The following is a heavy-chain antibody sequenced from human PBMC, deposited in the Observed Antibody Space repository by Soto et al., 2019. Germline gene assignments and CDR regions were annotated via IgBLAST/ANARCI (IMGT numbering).Heavy chain of an antibody. Sequence: WGSLRLSCSASGFTFSSYGMHWFRQAPGKGLEWVAVIWYDGSNKYYADSVKGRFTISRDNSKNTLYLQMNSLRAEDTAVYYCARDEYYYDSSGSPFGYWGQGTLVTVSS. CDR3: ARDEYYYDSSGSPFGY. D-gene: IGHD3-22*01. CDR1: GFTFSSYG. J-gene: IGHJ4*02. CDR2: IWYDGSNK. V-gene: IGHV3-33*01.